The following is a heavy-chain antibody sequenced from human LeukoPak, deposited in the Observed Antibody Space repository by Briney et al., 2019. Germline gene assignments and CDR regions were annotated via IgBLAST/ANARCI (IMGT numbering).Heavy chain of an antibody. Sequence: TGGSLRLSCVASGFTFSSYAMYWVRQAPGKGLEWVGVISYDGSNNYYADSVKGRFTISRDNSKNTLFLQMNGLRAEDTAMYYCAKVHLTYYYDSSGYGFQDDWGQGTLVTVSS. D-gene: IGHD3-22*01. CDR1: GFTFSSYA. CDR2: ISYDGSNN. J-gene: IGHJ4*02. V-gene: IGHV3-30*18. CDR3: AKVHLTYYYDSSGYGFQDD.